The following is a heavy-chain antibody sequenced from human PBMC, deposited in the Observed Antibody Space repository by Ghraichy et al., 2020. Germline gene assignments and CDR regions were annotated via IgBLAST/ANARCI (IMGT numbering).Heavy chain of an antibody. J-gene: IGHJ6*02. Sequence: GSLTLTCTVSGGSISSYYWSWIRQPAGKGLEWIGRIYTSGSTNYNPSLKSRVTMSVDTSKNQFSLKLSSVTAADTAVYYCAREIRFGEKNGMDVWGQGTTVTVSS. D-gene: IGHD3-10*01. CDR3: AREIRFGEKNGMDV. V-gene: IGHV4-4*07. CDR2: IYTSGST. CDR1: GGSISSYY.